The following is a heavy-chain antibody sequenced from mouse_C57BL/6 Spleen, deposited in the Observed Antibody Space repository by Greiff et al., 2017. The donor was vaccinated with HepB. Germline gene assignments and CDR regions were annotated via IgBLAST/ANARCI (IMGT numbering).Heavy chain of an antibody. J-gene: IGHJ2*01. CDR2: ISSGSSTI. V-gene: IGHV5-17*01. CDR1: GFTFSDYG. Sequence: EVKVVESGGGLVKPGGSLKLSCAASGFTFSDYGMHWVRQAPEKGLEWVAYISSGSSTIYYADTVKGRFTISRDNAKNTLFLQMTSLRSEDTAMYYCARGYSPFDYWGQGTTLTVSS. D-gene: IGHD1-2*01. CDR3: ARGYSPFDY.